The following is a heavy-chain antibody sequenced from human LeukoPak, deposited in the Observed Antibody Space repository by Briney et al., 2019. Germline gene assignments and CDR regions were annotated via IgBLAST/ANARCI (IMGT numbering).Heavy chain of an antibody. Sequence: ASVKVSFKASGYTFTSYYMHWVRQAPGQGLEWMGIINPSGGSTSYAQKFQGSVTMTRDTSTSTVYMELSSLRSEDTAVYYCARADSTYGVQGYYYGMDVWGQGTTVTVSS. V-gene: IGHV1-46*01. CDR2: INPSGGST. J-gene: IGHJ6*02. D-gene: IGHD4-17*01. CDR3: ARADSTYGVQGYYYGMDV. CDR1: GYTFTSYY.